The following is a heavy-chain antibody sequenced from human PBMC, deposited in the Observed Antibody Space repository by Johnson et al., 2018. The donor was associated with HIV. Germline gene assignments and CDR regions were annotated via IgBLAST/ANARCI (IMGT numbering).Heavy chain of an antibody. J-gene: IGHJ3*02. CDR3: ARKGDAFDI. CDR1: GFTFSNAW. Sequence: VQLVESGGGLVKPGGSLRLSCAASGFTFSNAWMSWVRQVPGKGLEWVSGINWNGGSTGYADSVKGRFTISRDNAKNSLYLQMNSLRAEDTAVYYCARKGDAFDIWGQGTMVTVSS. CDR2: INWNGGST. V-gene: IGHV3-20*04.